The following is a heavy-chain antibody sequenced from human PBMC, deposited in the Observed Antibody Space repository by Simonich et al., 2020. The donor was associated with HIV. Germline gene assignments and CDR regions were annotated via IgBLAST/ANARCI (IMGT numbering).Heavy chain of an antibody. D-gene: IGHD6-19*01. V-gene: IGHV1-46*01. Sequence: QVQLVQSGAEVKKPGASVKVSCKASGYTFTSYYMNWVRQAPGQGLEWMGIINPSGGSTSYAQKFQCRVTMTRDTSTSTVYMELSSLRSEDTAVYYCAVAVAGALGYWGQGTLVTVSS. CDR2: INPSGGST. CDR3: AVAVAGALGY. CDR1: GYTFTSYY. J-gene: IGHJ4*02.